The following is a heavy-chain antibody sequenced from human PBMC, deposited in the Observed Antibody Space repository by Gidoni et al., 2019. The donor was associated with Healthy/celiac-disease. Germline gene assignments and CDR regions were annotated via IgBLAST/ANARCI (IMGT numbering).Heavy chain of an antibody. CDR1: GYTFTSYD. Sequence: QVQLVQSGAEVKKPGASVKVSCKDSGYTFTSYDINWVRQATGQGLEWMGWMNPNSGNTGYAQKFQGRVTMTRNTSISTAYMELSSLRSEDTAVYYCARAKIEKYCSSTSCLPYYYGMDVWGQGTTVTVSS. CDR3: ARAKIEKYCSSTSCLPYYYGMDV. V-gene: IGHV1-8*01. D-gene: IGHD2-2*01. J-gene: IGHJ6*02. CDR2: MNPNSGNT.